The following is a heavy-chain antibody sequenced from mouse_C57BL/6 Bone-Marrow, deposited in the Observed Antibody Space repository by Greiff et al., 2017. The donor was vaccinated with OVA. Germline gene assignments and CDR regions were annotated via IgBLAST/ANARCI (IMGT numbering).Heavy chain of an antibody. CDR1: GYTFTSYW. J-gene: IGHJ3*01. CDR3: ARDGAY. V-gene: IGHV1-52*01. CDR2: IDPSDSET. Sequence: QVQLQQPGAELVRPGSSVKLSCKASGYTFTSYWMHWVKQRPIQGLEWIGNIDPSDSETYYNQKFKDKATLTVDKSSSTAYMQLSSLTSEDSAIYYCARDGAYWGQGTLVTVSA.